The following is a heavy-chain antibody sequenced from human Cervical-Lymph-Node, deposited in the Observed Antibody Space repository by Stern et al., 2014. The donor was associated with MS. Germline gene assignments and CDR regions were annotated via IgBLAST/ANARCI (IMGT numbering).Heavy chain of an antibody. V-gene: IGHV3-7*01. CDR3: ARESTVNEGDGIDY. D-gene: IGHD4-11*01. CDR1: GFTFSSYW. CDR2: IKQDGSEK. J-gene: IGHJ4*02. Sequence: MQLVQSGGGLVQPGGSLRLSCEASGFTFSSYWMDWVRQAPGKGLEWVANIKQDGSEKHYVGSVKDRFTISRDNAKNSLYLEMNNLRAEDTAVYYCARESTVNEGDGIDYWGQGTLVTVSS.